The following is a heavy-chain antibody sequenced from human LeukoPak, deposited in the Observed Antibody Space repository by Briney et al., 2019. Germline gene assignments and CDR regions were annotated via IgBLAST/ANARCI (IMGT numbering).Heavy chain of an antibody. D-gene: IGHD3-22*01. Sequence: PSETLSLTCTVSGGSISSYYWSWIRQPAGKGLEWIGRIYTSGSTNYNPSLKSRVTISVDKSKNQFSLKLSSVTAADTAVYYCARTPSDSSGYYFNLDYWGQGTLVTVSS. CDR1: GGSISSYY. J-gene: IGHJ4*02. V-gene: IGHV4-4*07. CDR3: ARTPSDSSGYYFNLDY. CDR2: IYTSGST.